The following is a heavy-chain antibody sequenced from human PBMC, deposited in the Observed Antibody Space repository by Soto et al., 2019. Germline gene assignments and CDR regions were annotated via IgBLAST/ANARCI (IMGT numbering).Heavy chain of an antibody. V-gene: IGHV4-30-4*01. Sequence: QVQLQESGPGLVKPSQTLSLTCTVSGGSISSGDYYWSWIRQPPGKGLEWIGYIYYSGSTYYNPSLKSRITISVDTSKNLSALKLSSVTAADTAVYCCARWLGYGPHFDYWGQGTLVTVSS. CDR3: ARWLGYGPHFDY. CDR1: GGSISSGDYY. J-gene: IGHJ4*02. D-gene: IGHD5-12*01. CDR2: IYYSGST.